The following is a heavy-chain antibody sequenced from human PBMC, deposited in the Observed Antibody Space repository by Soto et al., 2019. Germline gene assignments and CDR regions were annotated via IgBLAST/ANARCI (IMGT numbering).Heavy chain of an antibody. CDR2: INAGNGNT. Sequence: ASVKVSCKASGYTFASYAMHWVRQAPGQRLEWMGWINAGNGNTKYSQKFQGRVTITRDTSASTAYMELSSLRSEDTAVYYCARPRNRYCSGGSCYSNWYFDLWGRGTLVTVSS. V-gene: IGHV1-3*01. CDR3: ARPRNRYCSGGSCYSNWYFDL. CDR1: GYTFASYA. D-gene: IGHD2-15*01. J-gene: IGHJ2*01.